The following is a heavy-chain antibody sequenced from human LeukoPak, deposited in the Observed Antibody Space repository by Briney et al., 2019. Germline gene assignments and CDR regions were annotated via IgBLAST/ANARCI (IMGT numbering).Heavy chain of an antibody. J-gene: IGHJ3*02. V-gene: IGHV3-NL1*01. CDR3: AREKGNAFDI. D-gene: IGHD6-13*01. CDR2: IYSGDST. CDR1: GFTFSNYG. Sequence: QTGRSLRLSCAASGFTFSNYGMHWVRQAPGKGLEWVSVIYSGDSTYYADSVKGRFTISRDNSKNTLYLQMNSLRAEDTALYYCAREKGNAFDIWGQGTMGTVSS.